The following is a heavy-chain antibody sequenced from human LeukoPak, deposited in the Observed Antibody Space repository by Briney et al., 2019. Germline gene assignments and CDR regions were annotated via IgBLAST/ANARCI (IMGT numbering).Heavy chain of an antibody. CDR1: GGTFSSYA. V-gene: IGHV1-69*01. D-gene: IGHD1-26*01. CDR3: ASVGGPRVSQVDY. J-gene: IGHJ4*02. CDR2: IIPIFGTA. Sequence: ASVEVSCKASGGTFSSYAISWVRQAPGQGLEWMGGIIPIFGTANYAQKFQGRVTITADESTSTAYMELSSLRSEDTAVYYCASVGGPRVSQVDYWGQGTLVTVSS.